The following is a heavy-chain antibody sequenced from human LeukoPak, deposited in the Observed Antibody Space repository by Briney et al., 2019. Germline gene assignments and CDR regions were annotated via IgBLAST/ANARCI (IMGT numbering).Heavy chain of an antibody. CDR2: IYHSGTT. J-gene: IGHJ4*02. Sequence: SETLSLTCTVSGGSISSGDYYWSWIRQPPGKGLEWIGYIYHSGTTYYNPSLQSRVTMSVDTSKNQFSLKLSSVTAVDTAVYYCARKENVYYYFDYWGQGTLVTVSS. D-gene: IGHD3-10*01. CDR1: GGSISSGDYY. CDR3: ARKENVYYYFDY. V-gene: IGHV4-30-4*01.